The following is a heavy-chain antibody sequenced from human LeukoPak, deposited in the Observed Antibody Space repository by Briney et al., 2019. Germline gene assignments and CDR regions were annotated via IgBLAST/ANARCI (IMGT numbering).Heavy chain of an antibody. CDR1: GFTFSSYW. CDR3: ASLLVDGVASVDY. D-gene: IGHD6-19*01. CDR2: IKRDGSEK. J-gene: IGHJ4*02. Sequence: PGGSLRLSCAASGFTFSSYWMTWVRQAPGKGLEWVANIKRDGSEKHYVDSVKGRFTISRDNAKNSMFLQMNSLRAEDTAVYYCASLLVDGVASVDYWGQGTLVTVSS. V-gene: IGHV3-7*03.